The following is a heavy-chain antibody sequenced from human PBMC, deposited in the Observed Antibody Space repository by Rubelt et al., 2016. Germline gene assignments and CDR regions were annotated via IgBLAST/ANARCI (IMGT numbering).Heavy chain of an antibody. D-gene: IGHD3-22*01. V-gene: IGHV6-1*01. Sequence: KWYNDYAVSVKSRITINPDTSKNQFSLQLNSVTPEDTAVYYCARIRSDSSGYPVYGMDVCGQGTTVTVSS. CDR3: ARIRSDSSGYPVYGMDV. J-gene: IGHJ6*02. CDR2: KWYN.